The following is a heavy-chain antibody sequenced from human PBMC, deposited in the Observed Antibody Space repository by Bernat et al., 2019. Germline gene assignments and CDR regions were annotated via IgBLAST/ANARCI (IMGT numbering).Heavy chain of an antibody. CDR3: AHGRYGDYAWWYFDL. J-gene: IGHJ2*01. CDR1: GFSLSTSGVG. V-gene: IGHV2-5*02. Sequence: QITLKESGPTLVKPTQTLTLTCTFSGFSLSTSGVGVGWIRQPPGKALEWLALIYWDDDKRYSPSLKSRLTITKDTSKNQVVLTMTNMDPVDTATYYCAHGRYGDYAWWYFDLWGRGTLVTVSS. D-gene: IGHD4-17*01. CDR2: IYWDDDK.